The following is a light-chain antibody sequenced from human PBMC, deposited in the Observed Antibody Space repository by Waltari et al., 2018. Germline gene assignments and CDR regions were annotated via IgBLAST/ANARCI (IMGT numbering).Light chain of an antibody. J-gene: IGLJ2*01. CDR2: EVS. Sequence: QSALTQPASVSGSPGQSITISCTGSSRYVGGYNYVSWYQQHPGKAPKLMIYEVSNRPSGVSNRFSGSKSGNTASLTISWLLAEDEADYYCISYSSSTTLGVFGGGTKLTVL. CDR3: ISYSSSTTLGV. CDR1: SRYVGGYNY. V-gene: IGLV2-14*03.